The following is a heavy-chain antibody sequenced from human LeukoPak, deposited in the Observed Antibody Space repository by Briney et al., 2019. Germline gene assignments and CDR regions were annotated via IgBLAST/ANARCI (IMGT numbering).Heavy chain of an antibody. D-gene: IGHD1-26*01. CDR1: GFTFSSYS. CDR2: ISSSSSTI. J-gene: IGHJ4*02. V-gene: IGHV3-48*01. Sequence: GGSLRLSCAASGFTFSSYSMNWVRQAPGKGLEWVSYISSSSSTIYYADSVKGRFTISRDNAKNSLYLQMNSLRAEDTAVYYCARRRYSGSSEFDYWGQGTLVTVSS. CDR3: ARRRYSGSSEFDY.